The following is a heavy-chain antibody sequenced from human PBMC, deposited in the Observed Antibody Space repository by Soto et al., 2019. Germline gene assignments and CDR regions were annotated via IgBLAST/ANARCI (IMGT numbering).Heavy chain of an antibody. D-gene: IGHD3-9*01. CDR3: AKSPEYYDILPGYYYMDV. CDR2: ISGSSSST. J-gene: IGHJ6*03. Sequence: GGSLRLSCVASGFTFSDYCMSWIRQAPGKGLEWVSDISGSSSSTYYADSVKGRFTISRDNSKNTLYLQMNSLRAEDTAVYYCAKSPEYYDILPGYYYMDVWGKGTTVTVSS. V-gene: IGHV3-23*01. CDR1: GFTFSDYC.